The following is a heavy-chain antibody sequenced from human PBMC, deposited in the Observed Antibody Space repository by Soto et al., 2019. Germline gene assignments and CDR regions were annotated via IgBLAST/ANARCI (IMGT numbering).Heavy chain of an antibody. Sequence: GGSMRLSCAASGITLSNVWMNWVRQAPGKGPEWVGRIKSKTDGGTVEYAAPVKDRFTISRDDSENTLYLQMNSLKTEDTAVYYCSHGYYQYFESWGQGTLVTVSS. D-gene: IGHD5-18*01. V-gene: IGHV3-15*07. J-gene: IGHJ4*02. CDR1: GITLSNVW. CDR3: SHGYYQYFES. CDR2: IKSKTDGGTV.